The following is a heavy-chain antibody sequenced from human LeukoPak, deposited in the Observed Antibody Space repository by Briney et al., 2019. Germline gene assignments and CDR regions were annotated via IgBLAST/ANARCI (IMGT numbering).Heavy chain of an antibody. D-gene: IGHD3-22*01. CDR3: AREGLNYYDSSGYLIGYFQH. Sequence: APVKVSCKASGYTFTSYYMHWVRQAPGQWLEWMGVINPSGGSTSYAQKFQGRVTMTRDTSTSTVYMELSSLRSEDTAVYYCAREGLNYYDSSGYLIGYFQHWGQGTLVTVSS. V-gene: IGHV1-46*01. CDR2: INPSGGST. J-gene: IGHJ1*01. CDR1: GYTFTSYY.